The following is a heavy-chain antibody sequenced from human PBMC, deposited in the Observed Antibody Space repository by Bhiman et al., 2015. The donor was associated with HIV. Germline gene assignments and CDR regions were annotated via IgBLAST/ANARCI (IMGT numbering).Heavy chain of an antibody. CDR3: AREAVAGSVYFNY. J-gene: IGHJ4*02. CDR2: IKEDGSEK. V-gene: IGHV3-7*01. D-gene: IGHD6-19*01. CDR1: GFPFSTFW. Sequence: EVQLVESGGGLVQPGGSLRLSCVASGFPFSTFWMTWVRQAPGKGLEWVANIKEDGSEKYYVDSVKGRFTISRDNAKNSLYLQMNTLRAEDTALYYCAREAVAGSVYFNYWGQGTLGHRL.